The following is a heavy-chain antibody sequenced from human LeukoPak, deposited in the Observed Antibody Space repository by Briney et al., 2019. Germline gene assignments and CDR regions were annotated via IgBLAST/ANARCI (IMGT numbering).Heavy chain of an antibody. D-gene: IGHD5-24*01. CDR2: IYTSGST. CDR1: GGSISIYY. CDR3: AGRRAGYNRY. V-gene: IGHV4-4*09. Sequence: SETLSLTCTVSGGSISIYYWSWIRQPPGKGLEWIGYIYTSGSTNYNPSLKSRVTISVDTSKNQFSLKLSSVTAADTAVYYCAGRRAGYNRYWGQGTLVTVSS. J-gene: IGHJ4*02.